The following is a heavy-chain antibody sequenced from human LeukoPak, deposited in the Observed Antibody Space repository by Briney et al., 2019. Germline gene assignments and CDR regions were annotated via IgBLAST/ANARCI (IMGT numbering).Heavy chain of an antibody. V-gene: IGHV3-30*04. CDR1: GFTFSSYA. J-gene: IGHJ4*02. Sequence: GGSLRLSCAASGFTFSSYAMHWVRQAPGKGLEWVAVISYDGSNKYYADSVKGRFTISRDNAKNSLYLQMNSLRAEDTAVYYCASSMRWLQLDYWGQGTLVTVSS. CDR2: ISYDGSNK. D-gene: IGHD5-24*01. CDR3: ASSMRWLQLDY.